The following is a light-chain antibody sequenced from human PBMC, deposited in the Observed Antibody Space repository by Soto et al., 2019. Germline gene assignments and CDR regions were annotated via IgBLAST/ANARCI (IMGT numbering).Light chain of an antibody. J-gene: IGKJ4*01. V-gene: IGKV3-11*01. CDR2: DAS. CDR3: QQRSNWPLT. CDR1: QSVSSY. Sequence: EIVLTQSPATLSLSQGERANLSCRASQSVSSYLAWYQQKPGQAPRLLIYDASNRSTGIPARFSGSGSGTDFTLTISSLEPEEVAVYYCQQRSNWPLTFGGGTKVVIK.